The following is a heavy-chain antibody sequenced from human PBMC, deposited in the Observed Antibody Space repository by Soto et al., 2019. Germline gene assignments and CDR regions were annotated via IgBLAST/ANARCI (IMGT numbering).Heavy chain of an antibody. Sequence: PSETLSLTCAVSGYSISSGYYWGWIRQPPGKGLEWIGSIYHSGSIYYNPSLKSRVTMSVDTSKNQFSLKLSSVTAADTAVYYCARGYYDFWGGYGDAFDIWGQGTMVTV. D-gene: IGHD3-3*01. J-gene: IGHJ3*02. CDR3: ARGYYDFWGGYGDAFDI. CDR2: IYHSGSI. CDR1: GYSISSGYY. V-gene: IGHV4-38-2*01.